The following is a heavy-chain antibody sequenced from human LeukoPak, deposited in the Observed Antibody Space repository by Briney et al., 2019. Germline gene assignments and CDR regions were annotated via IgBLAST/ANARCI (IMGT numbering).Heavy chain of an antibody. CDR1: GYTFTSYG. J-gene: IGHJ4*02. CDR2: ISAYNGNT. D-gene: IGHD3-9*01. V-gene: IGHV1-18*01. CDR3: ARDTENGLYYDILTGYRPPFDY. Sequence: ATVKVSCKASGYTFTSYGISWVRQAPGQGLEWMGWISAYNGNTNYAQKLQGRVTMTTDTSTSTAYMELRSLRSDDTAVYYCARDTENGLYYDILTGYRPPFDYWGQGTLVTVSS.